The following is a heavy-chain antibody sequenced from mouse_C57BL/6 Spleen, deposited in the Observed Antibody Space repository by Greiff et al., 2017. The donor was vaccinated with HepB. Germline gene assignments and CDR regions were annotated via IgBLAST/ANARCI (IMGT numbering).Heavy chain of an antibody. CDR1: GYAFSSSW. CDR2: IYPGDGDT. D-gene: IGHD1-1*01. Sequence: QVQLKESGPELVKPGASVKISCKASGYAFSSSWMNWVKQRPGKGLEWIGRIYPGDGDTNYNGKFKGKATLTADKSSSTAYMQLSSLTSEYSAVYFCAREGYYGSSPDWFAYWGQGTLVTVSA. CDR3: AREGYYGSSPDWFAY. J-gene: IGHJ3*01. V-gene: IGHV1-82*01.